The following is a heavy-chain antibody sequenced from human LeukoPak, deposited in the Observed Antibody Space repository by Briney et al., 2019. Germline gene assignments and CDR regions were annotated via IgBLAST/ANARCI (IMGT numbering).Heavy chain of an antibody. Sequence: SQTLSVTCAISGDSVSSNSPTWIWIRQSPSRGLEWLGRTYYRSKWYSDYAESMKSRISINADTSKNQFSLQLNSVTPEDTAVYYCARAARGNAMDVWGQGTTVTVSS. V-gene: IGHV6-1*01. J-gene: IGHJ6*02. CDR2: TYYRSKWYS. CDR3: ARAARGNAMDV. CDR1: GDSVSSNSPT.